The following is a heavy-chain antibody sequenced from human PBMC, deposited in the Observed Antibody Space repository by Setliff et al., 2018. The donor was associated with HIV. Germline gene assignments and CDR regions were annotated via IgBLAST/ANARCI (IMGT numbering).Heavy chain of an antibody. Sequence: ASETLSLTCTVSGASIGSGRSHWSWIRQRPGKGLEWIGNIYYNGSSYHNPSLKSRVTISVDTSKNQFSLNLRSVAAADTAVYYCASWGRARRANYNFWSGSSWFDPWGQGILVTVSS. CDR2: IYYNGSS. CDR3: ASWGRARRANYNFWSGSSWFDP. J-gene: IGHJ5*02. V-gene: IGHV4-31*03. CDR1: GASIGSGRSH. D-gene: IGHD3-3*01.